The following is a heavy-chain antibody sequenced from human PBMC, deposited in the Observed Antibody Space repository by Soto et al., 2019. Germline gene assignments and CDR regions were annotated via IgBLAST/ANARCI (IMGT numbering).Heavy chain of an antibody. V-gene: IGHV1-18*01. CDR2: LIPYNGDR. D-gene: IGHD3-9*01. CDR3: ARDPLRTYYDILTGYYTDPYYYYGMDV. Sequence: GASVKVSCKASGYTFTSYGISWVRQAPGQGLEWMGLLIPYNGDRIYAQKFQGRVILTTDTATNTAYMELSSLRSEDTAVYYCARDPLRTYYDILTGYYTDPYYYYGMDVWGQGTTVTVSS. J-gene: IGHJ6*02. CDR1: GYTFTSYG.